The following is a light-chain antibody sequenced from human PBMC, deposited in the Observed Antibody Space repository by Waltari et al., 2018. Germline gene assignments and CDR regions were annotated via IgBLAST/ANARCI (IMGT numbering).Light chain of an antibody. CDR1: SWHSTYA. Sequence: QLVLTQSPSASASLGASVKLTCTLSSWHSTYAIAWHQQQPEKGPRYLMKLNTDGRHNEGDGIPDLFSGSSSGAERYLTISSLQSEDEADYYCQTWDTDSYVIFGGGTKLTVL. CDR2: LNTDGRH. V-gene: IGLV4-69*01. CDR3: QTWDTDSYVI. J-gene: IGLJ2*01.